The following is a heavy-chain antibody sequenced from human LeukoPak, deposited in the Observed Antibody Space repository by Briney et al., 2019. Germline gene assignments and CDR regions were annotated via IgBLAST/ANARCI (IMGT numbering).Heavy chain of an antibody. D-gene: IGHD5-24*01. CDR2: ISGSGDYI. Sequence: GGSLRLSCAASGFTFSNYEMNWVRQAPGKGLEWVSAISGSGDYIYYSDSVKGRFTISRDNAKNSLFLQMNSLRADDTAVYYCAINHRDGYSELGYWGQGTLVTVSS. CDR3: AINHRDGYSELGY. J-gene: IGHJ4*02. V-gene: IGHV3-21*01. CDR1: GFTFSNYE.